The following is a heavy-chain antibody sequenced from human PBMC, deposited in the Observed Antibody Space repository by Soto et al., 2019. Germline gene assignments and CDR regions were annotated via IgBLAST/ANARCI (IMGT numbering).Heavy chain of an antibody. CDR1: GGTFSSYA. D-gene: IGHD1-26*01. J-gene: IGHJ4*02. CDR3: ARGPSIVGATQWYYFDY. Sequence: GASVKVSCKASGGTFSSYAISWVRQAPGQGLEWMGGIIPIFGTANYAQKFQGRVTITADESTSTAYMELSSLRSEDTAVYYCARGPSIVGATQWYYFDYWGQGTLVTVSS. CDR2: IIPIFGTA. V-gene: IGHV1-69*13.